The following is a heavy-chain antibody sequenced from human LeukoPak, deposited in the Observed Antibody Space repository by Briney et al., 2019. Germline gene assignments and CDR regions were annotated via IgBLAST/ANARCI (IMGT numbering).Heavy chain of an antibody. V-gene: IGHV4-34*01. D-gene: IGHD2-21*02. CDR1: DGSSRNHY. CDR2: ISDLGST. CDR3: ARFPRITRGDWGDAFDI. Sequence: SETLYLTCTDYDGSSRNHYWSWIRQSPGKRLGRIGAISDLGSTNYTSSLMSRGTVSVDTSKNQFSLMMTSVTAADTAIYYCARFPRITRGDWGDAFDIWDQGAMVTVSS. J-gene: IGHJ3*02.